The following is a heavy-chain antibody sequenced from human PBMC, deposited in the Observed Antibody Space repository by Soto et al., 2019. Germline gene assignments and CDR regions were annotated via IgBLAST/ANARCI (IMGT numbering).Heavy chain of an antibody. CDR3: ARHDDSSRFYYNWFDP. Sequence: SETLSLTCTVSGGSVSSSSYYWGWIRQPPGRGLEWIGSIYYSGTTYYNPSLRSRVSMSVDTSKNQFSLRVSSVTAADTAVYYCARHDDSSRFYYNWFDPWGQGTQVT. CDR2: IYYSGTT. D-gene: IGHD3-22*01. J-gene: IGHJ5*02. V-gene: IGHV4-39*01. CDR1: GGSVSSSSYY.